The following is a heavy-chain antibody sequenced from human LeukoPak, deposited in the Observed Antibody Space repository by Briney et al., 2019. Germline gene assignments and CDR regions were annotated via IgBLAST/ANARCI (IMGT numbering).Heavy chain of an antibody. J-gene: IGHJ4*02. D-gene: IGHD5-24*01. CDR1: GFTFSLHS. Sequence: PGGSLRLSCAASGFTFSLHSMHWVRQAPGKGLEYVSSIRSSGGSTYYANSVKGRFTISRDNSKNTLYLQMGSLRGEDMAVYYCAREFLDDYNPLDYWGQGTLVTVSS. CDR3: AREFLDDYNPLDY. CDR2: IRSSGGST. V-gene: IGHV3-64*01.